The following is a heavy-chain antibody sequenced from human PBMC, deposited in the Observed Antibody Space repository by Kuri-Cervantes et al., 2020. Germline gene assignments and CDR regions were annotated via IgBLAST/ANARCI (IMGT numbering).Heavy chain of an antibody. Sequence: GESLKISCAASGFTFSGYWMSWVRQAPGKGLEWVAVISYDGSNKYYADSVKGRFTISRDNSKNTLYLQMNSLRAEDTAVYYCARAHYYDSSGYFLNYYGMDVWGQGTTVTVSS. J-gene: IGHJ6*02. CDR2: ISYDGSNK. V-gene: IGHV3-30-3*01. D-gene: IGHD3-22*01. CDR1: GFTFSGYW. CDR3: ARAHYYDSSGYFLNYYGMDV.